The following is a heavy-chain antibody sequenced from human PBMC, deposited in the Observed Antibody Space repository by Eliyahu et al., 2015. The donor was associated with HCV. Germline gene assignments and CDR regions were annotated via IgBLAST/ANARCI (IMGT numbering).Heavy chain of an antibody. CDR2: IYSGGST. D-gene: IGHD3-22*01. CDR1: GFTVSSNY. J-gene: IGHJ4*02. CDR3: AWGDSSGYYQIDY. V-gene: IGHV3-66*01. Sequence: EVQLVESGGGLVQPGGSLRLSCAASGFTVSSNYMSWVRQAPGKGLEWVSVIYSGGSTYYADSVKGRFTISRDNSKNTLYLQMNSLRAEDTAVYYCAWGDSSGYYQIDYWGQGTLVTVSS.